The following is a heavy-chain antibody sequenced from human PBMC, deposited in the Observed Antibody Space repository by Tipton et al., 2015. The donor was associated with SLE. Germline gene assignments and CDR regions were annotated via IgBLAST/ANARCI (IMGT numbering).Heavy chain of an antibody. CDR3: ARLTYYYDTYGYWTPDAFDI. V-gene: IGHV4-34*01. J-gene: IGHJ3*02. D-gene: IGHD3-22*01. CDR2: INHSRST. Sequence: TLSLTCAVYGGSFSGYYWSWIRQPPGKGLEWIGEINHSRSTNYNPYLKSRVTISVYTSKNQFSLKLSSVTAADTAVYFCARLTYYYDTYGYWTPDAFDIWGQGTMVTVSS. CDR1: GGSFSGYY.